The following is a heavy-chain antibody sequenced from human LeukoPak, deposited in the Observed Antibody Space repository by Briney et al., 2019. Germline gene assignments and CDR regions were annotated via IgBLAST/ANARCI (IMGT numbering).Heavy chain of an antibody. CDR1: GYKFTNYW. D-gene: IGHD2-2*01. J-gene: IGHJ6*02. CDR2: IYPGDSDT. CDR3: ARQSCSSTSCYSSGMDV. Sequence: GESLKISCKASGYKFTNYWIGWVRQMPGKGLEWMGIIYPGDSDTRYSPSFQGQVTISADKSISTAYLQWSSLKASDTAMYYCARQSCSSTSCYSSGMDVWGQGTTVTVSS. V-gene: IGHV5-51*01.